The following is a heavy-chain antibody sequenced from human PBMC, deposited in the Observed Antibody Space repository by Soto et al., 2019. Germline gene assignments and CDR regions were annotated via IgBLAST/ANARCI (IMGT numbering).Heavy chain of an antibody. Sequence: PGGSLRLSCAASGFTFSSYNMNWVRQAPGKGLEWVSSISSSSSYIYYADSVKGRFTISRDNAKNSLYLRMNSLRAEDTAVYYCARDVRRWLQLYYFDYWGQGTLVTVSS. V-gene: IGHV3-21*01. CDR2: ISSSSSYI. J-gene: IGHJ4*02. D-gene: IGHD1-1*01. CDR1: GFTFSSYN. CDR3: ARDVRRWLQLYYFDY.